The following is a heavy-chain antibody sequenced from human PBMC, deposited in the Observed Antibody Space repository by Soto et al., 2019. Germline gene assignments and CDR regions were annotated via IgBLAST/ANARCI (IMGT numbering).Heavy chain of an antibody. CDR2: IYYSGST. D-gene: IGHD2-15*01. CDR1: GGSISSYY. V-gene: IGHV4-59*01. Sequence: ASETLSLTCTVSGGSISSYYWSWIRQPPGTVLEWIGYIYYSGSTNYNPSLKSRVTISVDTSKNQFSLKLSSVTAADTAVYYCERDRGGCSGGSCYSPSPHGMDVWGQGTTVTVSS. CDR3: ERDRGGCSGGSCYSPSPHGMDV. J-gene: IGHJ6*02.